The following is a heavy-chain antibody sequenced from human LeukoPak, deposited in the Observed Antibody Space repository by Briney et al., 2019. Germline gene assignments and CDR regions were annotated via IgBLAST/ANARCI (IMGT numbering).Heavy chain of an antibody. CDR1: GYTFTSYG. Sequence: ASVKVSCKASGYTFTSYGISWVGQAAGQGREGMGWISAYAQKFQGRVTMPTDTSTSTAYMELRSLRSDDTAVYYCARRFNYYDSSGYYEGFYFDYWGQGTLVTVSS. J-gene: IGHJ4*02. V-gene: IGHV1-18*01. D-gene: IGHD3-22*01. CDR2: ISAY. CDR3: ARRFNYYDSSGYYEGFYFDY.